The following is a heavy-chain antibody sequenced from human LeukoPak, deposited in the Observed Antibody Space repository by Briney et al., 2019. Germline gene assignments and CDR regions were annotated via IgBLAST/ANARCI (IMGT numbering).Heavy chain of an antibody. Sequence: GGSLRLSCAASGFTFSAYWMHWVRQAPGKGLLWVSRINSGGSSTTHADSVKGRFTISRDNAKNALYLQMNSLRAEDTAVYYCARDLELAYYDSSGHEYWGQGTLVTVSS. CDR2: INSGGSST. CDR3: ARDLELAYYDSSGHEY. J-gene: IGHJ4*02. D-gene: IGHD3-22*01. V-gene: IGHV3-74*01. CDR1: GFTFSAYW.